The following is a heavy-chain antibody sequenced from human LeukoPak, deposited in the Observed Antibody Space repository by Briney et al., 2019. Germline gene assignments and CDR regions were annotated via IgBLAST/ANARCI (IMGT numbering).Heavy chain of an antibody. Sequence: GGSLRLSCAASGFTVSSNYMSWVRQAPGKGLEWVSVIYSGGSTYYADSVKGRFTISRDNSKNTLYLQMNSLGAEDTAVYYCAKKRFGEYISTWGQGTLVTVSS. J-gene: IGHJ4*02. CDR2: IYSGGST. CDR3: AKKRFGEYIST. CDR1: GFTVSSNY. V-gene: IGHV3-53*01. D-gene: IGHD3-10*01.